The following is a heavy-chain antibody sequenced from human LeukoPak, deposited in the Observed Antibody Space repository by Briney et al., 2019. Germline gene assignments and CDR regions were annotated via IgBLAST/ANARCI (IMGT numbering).Heavy chain of an antibody. Sequence: SETLSLTCTVSGGSINNYYWSWIRQPAGKGLEWIGRIYTTGSTNYNPSLKSRITMSVDTSKNQFSLKLSSVTAADTAVYYCARNSCPSGSCYENRGYFDYWGQGTLVTVSS. D-gene: IGHD2-15*01. V-gene: IGHV4-4*07. CDR3: ARNSCPSGSCYENRGYFDY. CDR2: IYTTGST. J-gene: IGHJ4*02. CDR1: GGSINNYY.